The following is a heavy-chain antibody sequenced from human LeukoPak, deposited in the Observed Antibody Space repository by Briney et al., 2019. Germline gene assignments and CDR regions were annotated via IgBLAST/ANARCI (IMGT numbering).Heavy chain of an antibody. CDR2: IYYSGST. CDR3: ARQTGSGLFILP. CDR1: GGSISSSSYY. Sequence: SETLSLTCTVSGGSISSSSYYWGWIRQPPGKGLEWIGSIYYSGSTYYNPSLKSRVTISVDTSENQFSLRLTSVTAADTAVYYCARQTGSGLFILPGGQGTLVTVSS. J-gene: IGHJ4*02. D-gene: IGHD3/OR15-3a*01. V-gene: IGHV4-39*01.